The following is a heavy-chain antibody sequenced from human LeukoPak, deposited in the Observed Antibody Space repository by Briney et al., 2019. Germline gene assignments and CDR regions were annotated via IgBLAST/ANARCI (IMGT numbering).Heavy chain of an antibody. J-gene: IGHJ5*01. CDR2: IGTYEGDT. CDR3: ARDLWNFYDSSGYYRDFDS. V-gene: IGHV1-18*01. Sequence: ASVKVSCKATSRISRVRQAPGQGLEWMGWIGTYEGDTYYAQKFQGRVTVTTDTSTSTVYMELRNLRSDDTAVYYCARDLWNFYDSSGYYRDFDSWGQGTLVTVSS. D-gene: IGHD3-22*01. CDR1: TSR.